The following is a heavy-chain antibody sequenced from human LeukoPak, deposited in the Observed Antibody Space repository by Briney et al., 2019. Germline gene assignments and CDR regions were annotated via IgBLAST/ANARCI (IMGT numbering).Heavy chain of an antibody. CDR1: GFTFSSYA. D-gene: IGHD6-13*01. CDR3: AKSTISSSWYAGFDP. V-gene: IGHV3-30-3*02. Sequence: GGSLRLSCAASGFTFSSYAMHWVRQAPGKGLEWVAVISYDGSNKYYADSVKGRFTISRDNSKNTLYLQMNSLRAEDTAVYYCAKSTISSSWYAGFDPWGQGTLVTVSS. J-gene: IGHJ5*02. CDR2: ISYDGSNK.